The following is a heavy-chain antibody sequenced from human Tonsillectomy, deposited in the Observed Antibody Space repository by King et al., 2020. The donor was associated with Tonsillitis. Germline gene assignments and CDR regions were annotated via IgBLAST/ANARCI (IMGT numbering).Heavy chain of an antibody. Sequence: VQLVESGGGLVKSGGSLRLSCAASGFTFSDYSMNWGRQAPGRGLEWVSSISSSSHYIYYADSLKGRFTISRDNANNSVFLQMNSLRAEDTAVYYCARTGRYYYGSGDAFDIWGQGTMVTVSS. CDR2: ISSSSHYI. D-gene: IGHD3-10*01. CDR1: GFTFSDYS. CDR3: ARTGRYYYGSGDAFDI. J-gene: IGHJ3*02. V-gene: IGHV3-21*01.